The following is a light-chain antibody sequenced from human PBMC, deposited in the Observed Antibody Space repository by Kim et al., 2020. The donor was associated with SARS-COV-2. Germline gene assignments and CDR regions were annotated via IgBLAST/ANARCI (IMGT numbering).Light chain of an antibody. CDR2: EVS. Sequence: QSVTISCTGTSSDVGGYNYVSWYQQHPGKAPKLMIYEVSKRPSGVPDRFSCSKSGNTASLTVSGLQAEDEADYYCSSFAGSDNLGVFGGGTKLTVL. CDR1: SSDVGGYNY. J-gene: IGLJ3*02. CDR3: SSFAGSDNLGV. V-gene: IGLV2-8*01.